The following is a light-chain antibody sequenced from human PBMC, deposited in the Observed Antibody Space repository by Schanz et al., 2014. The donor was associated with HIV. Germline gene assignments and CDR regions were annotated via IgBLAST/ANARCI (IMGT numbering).Light chain of an antibody. CDR2: WAS. CDR1: QSVLHRSNSRNY. Sequence: DIVMTQSPDSLAVSLGERATINCESSQSVLHRSNSRNYLSWYQQEPGQPPKLLIYWASIRESGVPDRFSGSGSGTDFTLTINRLEPADSAVYYCQQYGASPWTFGQGTKVEI. J-gene: IGKJ1*01. CDR3: QQYGASPWT. V-gene: IGKV4-1*01.